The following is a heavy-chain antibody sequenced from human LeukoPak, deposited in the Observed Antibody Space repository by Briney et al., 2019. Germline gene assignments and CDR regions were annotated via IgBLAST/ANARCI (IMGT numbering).Heavy chain of an antibody. Sequence: QSGGSLRLSCAASGITVSSNYMSWVRQAPGKGLEWVSVIYSGGSTYYADSVKGRFTISRDNYNNTLYLKMNSLRAEDTAVYYCARAGLYCSGGSCYHFDYWGQGTLVTVSS. CDR1: GITVSSNY. V-gene: IGHV3-53*01. CDR2: IYSGGST. D-gene: IGHD2-15*01. CDR3: ARAGLYCSGGSCYHFDY. J-gene: IGHJ4*02.